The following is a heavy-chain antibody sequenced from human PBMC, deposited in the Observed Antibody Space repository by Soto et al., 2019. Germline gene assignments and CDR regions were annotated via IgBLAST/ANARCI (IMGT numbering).Heavy chain of an antibody. CDR2: IRSKANSYAT. CDR3: TRAMVRGAHFDY. CDR1: GFTFSGSA. J-gene: IGHJ4*02. D-gene: IGHD3-10*01. V-gene: IGHV3-73*01. Sequence: GSLRLSCAASGFTFSGSAMHWVRQASGKGLEWVGRIRSKANSYATAYAASVKGRFTISRDDSKNTAYLQMNSLKTEDTAVYYCTRAMVRGAHFDYWGQGTLVTVSS.